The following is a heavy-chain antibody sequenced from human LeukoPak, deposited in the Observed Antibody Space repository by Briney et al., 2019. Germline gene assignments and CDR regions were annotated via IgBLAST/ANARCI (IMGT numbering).Heavy chain of an antibody. CDR1: GGSISSGGYY. J-gene: IGHJ5*02. CDR3: ARGQLPYGGWFDP. Sequence: SQTLSLTCTVSGGSISSGGYYWSWIRQPPGKGLEWIGYIYHSGSTYYNPSLKSRVTISVDRSKNQFSLKLSSVTAADTAVYYCARGQLPYGGWFDPWGQGTLVTVSS. CDR2: IYHSGST. D-gene: IGHD2-2*02. V-gene: IGHV4-30-2*01.